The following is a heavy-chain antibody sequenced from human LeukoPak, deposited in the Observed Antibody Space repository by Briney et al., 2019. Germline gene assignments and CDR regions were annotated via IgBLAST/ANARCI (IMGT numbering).Heavy chain of an antibody. CDR1: GGSFGGYY. Sequence: SETLSLTCAVYGGSFGGYYWSWIRQPPGKGLEWIGEINHSGSTNYNPSLKSRVTISVDTSKNQFSLKLSSVTAADTAVYYCARWGSRGYDYWGQGTLVTVSS. CDR3: ARWGSRGYDY. CDR2: INHSGST. J-gene: IGHJ4*02. D-gene: IGHD5-12*01. V-gene: IGHV4-34*01.